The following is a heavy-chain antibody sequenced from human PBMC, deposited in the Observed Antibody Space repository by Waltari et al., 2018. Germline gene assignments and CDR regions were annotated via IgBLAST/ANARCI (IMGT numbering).Heavy chain of an antibody. D-gene: IGHD6-13*01. J-gene: IGHJ4*02. CDR1: GYTFTTYA. V-gene: IGHV1-3*04. CDR3: AAVDAGDY. CDR2: INTGNGNA. Sequence: QVQLVQSGAEVKKPGASVKVSCKASGYTFTTYAIHWMRQAPGQRLEWMGWINTGNGNAIYLQNFQGRVTITRDTSASTAYMEVNNLTSEDTAVYYCAAVDAGDYWGQGTLVTVSS.